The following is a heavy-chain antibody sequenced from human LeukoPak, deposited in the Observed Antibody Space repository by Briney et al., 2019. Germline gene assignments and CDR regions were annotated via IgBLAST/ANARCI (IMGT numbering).Heavy chain of an antibody. Sequence: GSLRLSCAASGFTFSDYYMSWIRQPPGKGLEWIGYIYDSGSTNYNPSLKSRVTISVDTSKNQFSLKLSSVTAADTAVYYCACLTTADAFDIWGQGTMVTVSS. D-gene: IGHD3-22*01. J-gene: IGHJ3*02. CDR1: GFTFSDYY. CDR2: IYDSGST. V-gene: IGHV4-59*01. CDR3: ACLTTADAFDI.